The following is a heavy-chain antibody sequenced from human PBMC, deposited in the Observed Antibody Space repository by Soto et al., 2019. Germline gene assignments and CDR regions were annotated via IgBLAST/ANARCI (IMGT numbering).Heavy chain of an antibody. Sequence: ASVKVSCKASGYTFTSYGISWVRQAPGQGLEWMGWISAYNGNTNYAQKLQGRVTMTTDTSTSTAYMELRSLRHDDTAVYYCAPDGRAKSPDSSSGYYPPLRSNSVAPWG. D-gene: IGHD3-3*01. CDR2: ISAYNGNT. CDR3: APDGRAKSPDSSSGYYPPLRSNSVAP. J-gene: IGHJ5*02. CDR1: GYTFTSYG. V-gene: IGHV1-18*01.